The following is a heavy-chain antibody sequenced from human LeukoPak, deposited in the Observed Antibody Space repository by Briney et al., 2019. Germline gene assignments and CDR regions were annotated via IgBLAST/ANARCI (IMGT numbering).Heavy chain of an antibody. V-gene: IGHV3-23*01. CDR3: ARIGVAGANSDY. CDR2: ISGGGVGT. CDR1: GFSFSSFA. D-gene: IGHD6-19*01. Sequence: QAGGSLGLSCAASGFSFSSFAMTWVRQAPGKGLEWVSAISGGGVGTYYADSVKGRFTISRDNSKNTLHLQMNSLRADDTAVYYCARIGVAGANSDYWGQGTLVTVSS. J-gene: IGHJ4*02.